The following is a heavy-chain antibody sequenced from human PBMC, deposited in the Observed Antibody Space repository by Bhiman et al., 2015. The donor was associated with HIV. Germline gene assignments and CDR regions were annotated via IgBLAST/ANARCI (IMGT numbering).Heavy chain of an antibody. CDR1: GFTFSTYS. Sequence: EVQLVESGGGLVKPGGSLRLSCAASGFTFSTYSMNWVRQAPGRGLEWVANIKGDGTEKYYVDSVKGRFTISRDNAKNSLYLHMNTLKAEDTALYYCAREAVAGSVFFNYWGQGNXGHRXL. D-gene: IGHD6-19*01. V-gene: IGHV3-7*01. CDR2: IKGDGTEK. J-gene: IGHJ4*02. CDR3: AREAVAGSVFFNY.